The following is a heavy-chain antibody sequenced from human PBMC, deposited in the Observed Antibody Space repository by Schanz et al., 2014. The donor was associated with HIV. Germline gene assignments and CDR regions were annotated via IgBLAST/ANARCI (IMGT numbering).Heavy chain of an antibody. CDR1: GFTFSDYA. Sequence: EVQLLESGGGLVRPGGSLRLSCVASGFTFSDYAMSWVRQAPGKGPEWVSALSGGNDDTFYADYADSVKGRFTISRDNAKNTVYLQMNSLRPEDTAVYYCARMEQLIIGYYYGMDVWGQGTTVTVSS. CDR3: ARMEQLIIGYYYGMDV. CDR2: LSGGNDDT. D-gene: IGHD3-16*01. V-gene: IGHV3-23*01. J-gene: IGHJ6*02.